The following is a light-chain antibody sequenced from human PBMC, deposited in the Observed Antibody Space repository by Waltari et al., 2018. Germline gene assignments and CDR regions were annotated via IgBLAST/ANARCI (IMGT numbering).Light chain of an antibody. V-gene: IGKV1-5*03. Sequence: CRASQSISSWVAWYQQKPGKAPKLLIYKASTLESGVPSRFSGSGYGTEFTLTISSLQPDDFATYPCQQHNSYSPWTFGQGTKVEVK. CDR3: QQHNSYSPWT. J-gene: IGKJ1*01. CDR1: QSISSW. CDR2: KAS.